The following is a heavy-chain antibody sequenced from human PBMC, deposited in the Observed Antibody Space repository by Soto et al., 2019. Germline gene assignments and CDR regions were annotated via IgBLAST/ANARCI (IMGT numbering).Heavy chain of an antibody. Sequence: ASVKVSCKASGYTFTSYDINWVRQATGQGLEWMGWMNPNSGNTGYAQKFQGRVTMTRNTSISTAYMELSSLRSEDTAVYYCARGRGQYYYYYYMDVWGKGTTVTVSS. CDR2: MNPNSGNT. V-gene: IGHV1-8*01. J-gene: IGHJ6*03. D-gene: IGHD3-10*01. CDR1: GYTFTSYD. CDR3: ARGRGQYYYYYYMDV.